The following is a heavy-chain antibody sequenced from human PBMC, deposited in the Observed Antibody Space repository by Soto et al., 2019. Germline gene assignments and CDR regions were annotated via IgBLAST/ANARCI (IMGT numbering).Heavy chain of an antibody. CDR3: ARDWMGVAGTFLQRYYGMDV. CDR2: IIPIFGTA. CDR1: GGTFSSYA. J-gene: IGHJ6*02. Sequence: GASVKVSCKASGGTFSSYAIGWVRQAPGQGLEWMGGIIPIFGTANYAQKFQGRVTITADESTSTAYMELSSLRSEDTAVYYCARDWMGVAGTFLQRYYGMDVWGQGTTVTVSS. V-gene: IGHV1-69*13. D-gene: IGHD6-19*01.